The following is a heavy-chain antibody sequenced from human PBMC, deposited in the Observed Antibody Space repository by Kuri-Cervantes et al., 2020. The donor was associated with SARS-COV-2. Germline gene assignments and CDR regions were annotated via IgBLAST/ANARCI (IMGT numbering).Heavy chain of an antibody. D-gene: IGHD1-20*01. CDR3: TTSITGTPFDY. J-gene: IGHJ4*02. CDR2: IKSKTDDGTT. Sequence: GESLKISCAASGFTFSNAWMSWVRQAPGKGLEWVGRIKSKTDDGTTDYAAPVKGRFTISRDDSKNTLYLQMNSLKTEDTAVYYCTTSITGTPFDYWGQGTLVTVSS. V-gene: IGHV3-15*01. CDR1: GFTFSNAW.